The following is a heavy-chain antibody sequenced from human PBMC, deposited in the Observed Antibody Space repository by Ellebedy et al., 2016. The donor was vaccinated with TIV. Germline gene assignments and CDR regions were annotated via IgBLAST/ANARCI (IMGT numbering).Heavy chain of an antibody. D-gene: IGHD6-19*01. Sequence: PGGSLRLSCTTSGFTFSIYWMSWVRQAPGKGLEWVANIKLDGSEKYYADSVNGRFTVPRDNSMTTIYLEMNSLRAEGTALYYCARDLDKSSGWYGGAAYWGQGTQVTVSS. CDR2: IKLDGSEK. V-gene: IGHV3-7*01. CDR1: GFTFSIYW. J-gene: IGHJ4*02. CDR3: ARDLDKSSGWYGGAAY.